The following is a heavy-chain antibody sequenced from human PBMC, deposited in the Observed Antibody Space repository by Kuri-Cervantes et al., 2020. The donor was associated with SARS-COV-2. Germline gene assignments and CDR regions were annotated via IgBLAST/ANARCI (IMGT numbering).Heavy chain of an antibody. Sequence: SETLSLTCPVSGVSISSSSFYWVWIRQPPGKGLEWIGSIYYSGSTYYNPSLKSRVTISVDTSKNQFSLKLSSVTAADTAVYYCARAWIQLWLGPDAFDIWGQGTMVTVSS. CDR1: GVSISSSSFY. D-gene: IGHD5-18*01. CDR2: IYYSGST. V-gene: IGHV4-39*01. CDR3: ARAWIQLWLGPDAFDI. J-gene: IGHJ3*02.